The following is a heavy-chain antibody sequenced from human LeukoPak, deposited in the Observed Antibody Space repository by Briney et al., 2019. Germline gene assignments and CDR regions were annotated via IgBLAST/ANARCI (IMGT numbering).Heavy chain of an antibody. D-gene: IGHD3-22*01. CDR2: ISAYNGNT. CDR1: GYTFTSYG. CDR3: AYDSSGYPARGDGFDI. J-gene: IGHJ3*02. V-gene: IGHV1-18*01. Sequence: WASVKVSCKASGYTFTSYGISWVRQAPGQGLEWMGWISAYNGNTNYAQKLQGRVTMTTDTSTSTAYMELRSLRSDDTAVYYCAYDSSGYPARGDGFDIWGQGTMVTVSS.